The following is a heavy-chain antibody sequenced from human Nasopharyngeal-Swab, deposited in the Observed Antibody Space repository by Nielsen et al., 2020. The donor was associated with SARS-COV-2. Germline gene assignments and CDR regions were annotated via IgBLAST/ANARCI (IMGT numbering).Heavy chain of an antibody. CDR2: IIPIFGTA. CDR1: GGTFSSYA. V-gene: IGHV1-69*13. J-gene: IGHJ6*02. CDR3: ARDRIAAHSEDYYYGMDV. D-gene: IGHD6-25*01. Sequence: SVKVSCKASGGTFSSYAISWVRQAPGQGLEWMGGIIPIFGTANYAQKFQSRVTITADESTSTAYMELSSLRSEDTAVYYCARDRIAAHSEDYYYGMDVWGQGTTVTVSS.